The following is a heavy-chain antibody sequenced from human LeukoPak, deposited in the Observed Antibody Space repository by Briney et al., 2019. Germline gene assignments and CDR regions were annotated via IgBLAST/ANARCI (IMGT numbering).Heavy chain of an antibody. Sequence: PGGSLRLSCAASGFTFSSYAMHWVRQAPGKGLEWVSFIYSDNTHYSDSVKGRFTISRDNSKNTLYLQMNSLRAEDAAVYYCAKAPVTSCRGAFCYPFDYWGQGTLVTVSS. CDR1: GFTFSSYA. CDR2: IYSDNT. J-gene: IGHJ4*02. D-gene: IGHD2-15*01. V-gene: IGHV3-53*01. CDR3: AKAPVTSCRGAFCYPFDY.